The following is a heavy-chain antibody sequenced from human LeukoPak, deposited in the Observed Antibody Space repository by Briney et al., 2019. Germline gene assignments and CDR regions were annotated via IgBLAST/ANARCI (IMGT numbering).Heavy chain of an antibody. V-gene: IGHV4-34*01. CDR3: ARGGSMYGMDV. CDR2: INPSGGT. CDR1: GGSFSGYY. Sequence: PSETLSLTCAVYGGSFSGYYWNCIRQPPGKGLEWIGEINPSGGTKNNPSLKSRVSISVDMSKKQFSLKLSSVTAADTAVYYCARGGSMYGMDVWGQGTTVTVSS. D-gene: IGHD2-8*01. J-gene: IGHJ6*02.